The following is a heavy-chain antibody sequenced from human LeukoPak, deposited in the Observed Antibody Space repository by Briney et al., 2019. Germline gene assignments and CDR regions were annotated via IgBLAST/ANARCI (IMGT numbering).Heavy chain of an antibody. J-gene: IGHJ4*02. V-gene: IGHV3-21*01. CDR3: ARDDSARGTMVRGNY. D-gene: IGHD3-10*01. CDR1: GFTFSTYT. CDR2: ISNSGTYI. Sequence: GVSLRLSCAASGFTFSTYTMNWVRQAPGKGLEWVSSISNSGTYINYADSVKGRFTISRDNAENSLYLQMSSLRAEDTAVYYCARDDSARGTMVRGNYWGQGTLVTVSS.